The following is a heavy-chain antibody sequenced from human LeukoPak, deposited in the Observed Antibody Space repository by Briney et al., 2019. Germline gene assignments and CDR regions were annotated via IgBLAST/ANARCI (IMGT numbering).Heavy chain of an antibody. CDR2: IYPGDSDT. V-gene: IGHV5-51*01. CDR3: ARLPNYYDSSGYYFDY. J-gene: IGHJ4*02. CDR1: GYSFTSYW. D-gene: IGHD3-22*01. Sequence: GESLKISCKGSGYSFTSYWIGWVRQMPGKGLEWMGIIYPGDSDTRYSPSFQGQVTISADKSISTAYLQWSSLKASDTAMYYCARLPNYYDSSGYYFDYWGQGTLATVSS.